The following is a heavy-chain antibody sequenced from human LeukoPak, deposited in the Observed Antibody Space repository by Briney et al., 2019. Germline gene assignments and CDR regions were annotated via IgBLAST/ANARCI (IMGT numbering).Heavy chain of an antibody. Sequence: PGGSLRLSCAASGFTFSSYSMNWVRQAPGKGPEWLSSISSSSSYIYYADSVKGRFTISRDNAKNSLYLQMNSLRAEDTAVYYCARDVSAGVGATVGGFDYWGQGTLVTVSS. D-gene: IGHD1-26*01. CDR1: GFTFSSYS. J-gene: IGHJ4*02. CDR2: ISSSSSYI. V-gene: IGHV3-21*01. CDR3: ARDVSAGVGATVGGFDY.